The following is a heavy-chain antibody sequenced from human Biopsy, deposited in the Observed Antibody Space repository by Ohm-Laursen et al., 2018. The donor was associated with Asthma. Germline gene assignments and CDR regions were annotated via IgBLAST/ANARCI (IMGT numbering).Heavy chain of an antibody. CDR1: GFTFSDYY. Sequence: SLRLSCTAFGFTFSDYYMSWIRQAPGKGLEWISYINGKSNSIEYADSVKGRFTISRDNAKNSLYLQMNSLRAEDTAVYYCARDSYSSGLYDDFESWGQGILVTVSS. CDR2: INGKSNSI. CDR3: ARDSYSSGLYDDFES. V-gene: IGHV3-11*01. J-gene: IGHJ4*02. D-gene: IGHD6-19*01.